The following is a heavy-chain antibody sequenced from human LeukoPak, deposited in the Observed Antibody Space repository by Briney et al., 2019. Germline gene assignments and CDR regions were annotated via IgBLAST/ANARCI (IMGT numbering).Heavy chain of an antibody. CDR1: GGFNTHYY. J-gene: IGHJ4*02. V-gene: IGHV4-59*01. Sequence: SETLSLTCSVSGGFNTHYYWTWIRQPPGKGLEWIGYFYHSASTNYNPSLKSRVTISVDTSKNHFSLKLSSVTAADTAVYYCARGQWLPVFDFWGQGTLVTVSS. CDR3: ARGQWLPVFDF. D-gene: IGHD3-22*01. CDR2: FYHSAST.